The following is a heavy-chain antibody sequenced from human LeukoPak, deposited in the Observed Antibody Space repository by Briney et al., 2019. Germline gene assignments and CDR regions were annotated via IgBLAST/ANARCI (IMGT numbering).Heavy chain of an antibody. V-gene: IGHV4-4*07. CDR2: IYISGST. D-gene: IGHD2-8*01. CDR3: AREQLMNWFDP. Sequence: SETLSLTCTVSGGSVSSYYWSWIRQPAGKGLEWIGRIYISGSTNYNPSLKSRVTMSVDTSKNQFSLKLRSVTAADTAVYYCAREQLMNWFDPWGQGTLVTVSS. J-gene: IGHJ5*02. CDR1: GGSVSSYY.